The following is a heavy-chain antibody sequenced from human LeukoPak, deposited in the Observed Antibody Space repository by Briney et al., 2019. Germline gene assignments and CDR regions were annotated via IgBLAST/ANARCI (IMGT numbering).Heavy chain of an antibody. D-gene: IGHD3-10*01. J-gene: IGHJ4*02. Sequence: PSETLSLTCAVSGFSISSGFFWGWIRQPPGKGLEWIGSIFHTGSTYYNPSLNSGVTISVDTSKNQLSLKLRSVTAADTAVYYCARGPDYYGSGRALYIDYWGQGILVTVSS. V-gene: IGHV4-38-2*01. CDR3: ARGPDYYGSGRALYIDY. CDR1: GFSISSGFF. CDR2: IFHTGST.